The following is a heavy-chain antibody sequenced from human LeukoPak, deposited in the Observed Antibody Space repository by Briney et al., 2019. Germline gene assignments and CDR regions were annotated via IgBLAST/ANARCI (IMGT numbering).Heavy chain of an antibody. J-gene: IGHJ4*02. D-gene: IGHD1-14*01. CDR2: IAYDGSRA. CDR1: GFTFGGYG. CDR3: TRYNNDHFDY. Sequence: GGSLRLSCAGSGFTFGGYGMHWFRQTPGKGLEWVAVIAYDGSRAFYADSVKGRFTISRDNSKNTMSVQMNDLGAEDTAVYYCTRYNNDHFDYWGQGTLVTVSS. V-gene: IGHV3-33*01.